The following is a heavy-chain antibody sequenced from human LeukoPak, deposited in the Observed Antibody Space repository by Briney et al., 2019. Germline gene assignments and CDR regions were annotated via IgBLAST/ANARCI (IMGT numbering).Heavy chain of an antibody. CDR1: GFTFSSYG. CDR3: ARDPVSSGWYDAFDI. J-gene: IGHJ3*02. V-gene: IGHV3-33*01. Sequence: PGRSLRLSCAASGFTFSSYGMQWVRQAPGKGREWVAVIWYDGSNKYYADSVKGRFTISRDNSKNTLYLQMNSLRAEDTAVYYCARDPVSSGWYDAFDIWGQGTMVTVSS. D-gene: IGHD6-19*01. CDR2: IWYDGSNK.